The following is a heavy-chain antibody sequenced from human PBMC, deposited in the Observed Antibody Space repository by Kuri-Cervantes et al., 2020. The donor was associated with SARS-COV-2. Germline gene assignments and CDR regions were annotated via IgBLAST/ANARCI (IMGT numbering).Heavy chain of an antibody. V-gene: IGHV1-69*05. J-gene: IGHJ4*02. Sequence: SVKVSCKASGGTFSSYAISRVRQAPGQGLEWMGGIIPIFGTANYAQKLQGRVTMTTDTSTSTAYMELRSLRSDDTAVYYCAREVAAAGTVDYWGQGTLVTVSS. CDR3: AREVAAAGTVDY. CDR2: IIPIFGTA. CDR1: GGTFSSYA. D-gene: IGHD6-13*01.